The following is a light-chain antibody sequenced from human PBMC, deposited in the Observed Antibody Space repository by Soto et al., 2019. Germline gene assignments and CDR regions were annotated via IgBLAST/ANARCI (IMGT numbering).Light chain of an antibody. V-gene: IGKV3-15*01. J-gene: IGKJ2*01. CDR3: QQYNNWPPKNT. CDR1: QSVSSN. CDR2: GAS. Sequence: EIVMTQSPATLSVSPGERATLSCRASQSVSSNLAWYQQKPGQPPRLLIYGASTKAPGIPARFSGSGTGTVFTLTISSLQAEDFAVYYCQQYNNWPPKNTFGQRTKLEIK.